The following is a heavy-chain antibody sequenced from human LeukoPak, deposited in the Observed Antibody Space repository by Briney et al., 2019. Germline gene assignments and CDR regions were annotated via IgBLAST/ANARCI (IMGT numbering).Heavy chain of an antibody. CDR2: ISSSGSTI. CDR3: AKEAGYYDILTGYYLAYLDY. V-gene: IGHV3-48*03. J-gene: IGHJ4*02. CDR1: GFTFSSYE. Sequence: GGSLRLSCAASGFTFSSYEMNWVRQAPGKGLEWVSYISSSGSTIYYADSVKGRFTISRDNSKNTLYLQMNTLRAEDTAVYFCAKEAGYYDILTGYYLAYLDYWGQGTLVTVSS. D-gene: IGHD3-9*01.